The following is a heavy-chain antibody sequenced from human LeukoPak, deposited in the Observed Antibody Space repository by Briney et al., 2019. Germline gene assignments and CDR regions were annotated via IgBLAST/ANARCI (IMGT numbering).Heavy chain of an antibody. CDR1: GFTFSSYA. CDR2: ISYDGSNK. V-gene: IGHV3-30-3*01. D-gene: IGHD3-22*01. Sequence: GGSLRLSCAASGFTFSSYAMHWVRQAPGKGLEWVAFISYDGSNKYYADSVKGRFTISRDNSKNTLYLQMNSLRAEDTAVYYWARVRYYDSSGYSDYYYYGMDVWGQGTTVTVSS. J-gene: IGHJ6*02. CDR3: ARVRYYDSSGYSDYYYYGMDV.